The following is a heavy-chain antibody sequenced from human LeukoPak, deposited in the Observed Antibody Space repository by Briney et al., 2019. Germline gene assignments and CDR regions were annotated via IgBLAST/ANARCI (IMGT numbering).Heavy chain of an antibody. J-gene: IGHJ4*02. Sequence: PGGSLRLSCAASGFTFSSYGMHWVRQAPGKGLEWVAFIRYDGSNKYYADSVKGRFTISRDNSKNTLYLQMNSLRAEDTAVYYCAKSFPSQYCSSTSCHFDYWGQGTLVTVSS. CDR1: GFTFSSYG. CDR2: IRYDGSNK. D-gene: IGHD2-2*01. CDR3: AKSFPSQYCSSTSCHFDY. V-gene: IGHV3-30*02.